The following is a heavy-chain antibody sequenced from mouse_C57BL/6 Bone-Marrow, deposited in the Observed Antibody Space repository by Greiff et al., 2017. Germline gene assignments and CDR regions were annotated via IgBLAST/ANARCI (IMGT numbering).Heavy chain of an antibody. Sequence: QVQLQQSGAELVRPGASVKLSCKASGYTFTDYYINWVKQRPGQGLEWIARIYPGSGNTYYNEKFKSKATLTVDKSSSTAYMQLSSLTSEDSAVYYCARPYYYAMDYWGQGTSVTVSS. CDR1: GYTFTDYY. V-gene: IGHV1-76*01. J-gene: IGHJ4*01. CDR2: IYPGSGNT. CDR3: ARPYYYAMDY.